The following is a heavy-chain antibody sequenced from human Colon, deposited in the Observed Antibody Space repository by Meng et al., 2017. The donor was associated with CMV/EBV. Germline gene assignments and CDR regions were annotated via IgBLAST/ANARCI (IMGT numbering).Heavy chain of an antibody. D-gene: IGHD1-14*01. V-gene: IGHV3-23*03. Sequence: GESLKLSCAVSGFTFTSYARSWVRQAPGKGLEWVSVISRSGSDTYYADSVKGRFTISRDDSKNTLYLQMTSLRADDTAVYYCAIYHRGPEYYLDHWGQGTLVTVSS. CDR3: AIYHRGPEYYLDH. J-gene: IGHJ4*02. CDR2: ISRSGSDT. CDR1: GFTFTSYA.